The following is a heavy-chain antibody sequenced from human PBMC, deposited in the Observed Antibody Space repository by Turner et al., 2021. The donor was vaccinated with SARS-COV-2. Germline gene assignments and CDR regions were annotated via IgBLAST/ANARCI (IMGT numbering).Heavy chain of an antibody. CDR3: ARSRLSGVDDY. D-gene: IGHD3-3*01. CDR2: MYYRGRT. J-gene: IGHJ4*02. CDR1: GGSISSSSYC. Sequence: LQLQESGPGLVKPAETLSLTCTVPGGSISSSSYCWGWIRQPPGKGLEWIGSMYYRGRTYYNPSLKSRVTISVDTSKNQFSLKLSCVTAADTAVYYCARSRLSGVDDYWGQGTLVTVSS. V-gene: IGHV4-39*01.